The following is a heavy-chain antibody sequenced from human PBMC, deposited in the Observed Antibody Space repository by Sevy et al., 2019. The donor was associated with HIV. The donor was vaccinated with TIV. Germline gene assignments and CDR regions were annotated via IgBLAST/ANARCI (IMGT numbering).Heavy chain of an antibody. V-gene: IGHV3-7*01. J-gene: IGHJ6*03. CDR2: IKQDGSEK. Sequence: GGSLRFSCAASGFTFSSYWMSWVRQAPGKGLEWVANIKQDGSEKYYVDSVKGRFTISRDNAKNSLYLQMNSLRAEDTAVYYCASSLGELSFFYYYYMDVWGKGTTVTVSS. CDR3: ASSLGELSFFYYYYMDV. CDR1: GFTFSSYW. D-gene: IGHD3-16*02.